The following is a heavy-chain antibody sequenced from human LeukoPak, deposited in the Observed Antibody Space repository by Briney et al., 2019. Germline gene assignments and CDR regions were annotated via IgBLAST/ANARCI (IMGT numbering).Heavy chain of an antibody. D-gene: IGHD2-2*01. V-gene: IGHV4-39*01. Sequence: SETLSLTRTVSGGSISSSTDYWGWTRQPPGKGLEWIGTIYDSGRTHYNPPLKSRVTISVDTSKNQFSLKLTSVTAADTAVYYCARHGRYIVVGGYFDCWGQGTLVTVSS. CDR2: IYDSGRT. J-gene: IGHJ4*02. CDR3: ARHGRYIVVGGYFDC. CDR1: GGSISSSTDY.